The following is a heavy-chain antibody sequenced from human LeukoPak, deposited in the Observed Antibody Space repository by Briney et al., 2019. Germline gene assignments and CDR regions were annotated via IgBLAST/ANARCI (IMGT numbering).Heavy chain of an antibody. D-gene: IGHD3-22*01. V-gene: IGHV1-46*01. CDR3: ASYDSSGYLLAFDI. CDR2: INPSGGST. CDR1: GDTFSSYY. J-gene: IGHJ3*02. Sequence: GASVKVSCKASGDTFSSYYMHWVRQAPGQGLEWMGIINPSGGSTTYAQKFQGRVTMTRDTSTSTVYMELSSLRSEDTAVYYCASYDSSGYLLAFDIWGQGTMVTVSS.